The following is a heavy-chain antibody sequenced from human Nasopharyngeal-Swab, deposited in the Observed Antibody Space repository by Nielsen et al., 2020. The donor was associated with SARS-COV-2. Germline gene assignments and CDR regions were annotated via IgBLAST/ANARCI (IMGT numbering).Heavy chain of an antibody. CDR1: GLTLSNFA. D-gene: IGHD3-16*01. V-gene: IGHV3-30-3*01. Sequence: GGSLRPSFAAPGLTLSNFALNWVRQAQGKGLEWLAVISYDGSLKYYANSVKGRFSISRDNSRNTLYLHMNILRTDDTGVFYCETEGGSTDFNYWGRGTLVTVSS. CDR3: ETEGGSTDFNY. J-gene: IGHJ4*02. CDR2: ISYDGSLK.